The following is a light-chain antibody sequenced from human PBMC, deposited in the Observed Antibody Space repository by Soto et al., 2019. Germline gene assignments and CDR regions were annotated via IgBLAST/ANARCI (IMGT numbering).Light chain of an antibody. Sequence: EIVLTQSPATLSLSPGERATLSCRASQSVSSSLAWYQQKPGQAPRLLIYDASNRATGIPARFSGSGSGTDFTLTISGLEPEDFATYSCQQSYNSPQTFGQGTKVEIK. CDR3: QQSYNSPQT. CDR1: QSVSSS. CDR2: DAS. V-gene: IGKV3-11*01. J-gene: IGKJ1*01.